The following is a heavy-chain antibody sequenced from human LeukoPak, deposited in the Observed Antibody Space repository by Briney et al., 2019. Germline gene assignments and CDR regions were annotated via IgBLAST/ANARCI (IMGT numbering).Heavy chain of an antibody. D-gene: IGHD3-9*01. Sequence: GGSLRLSCEVSGFTSSTYSMNWVRQAPGKGLEWVAVISYDGSNKYYADSVKGRFTISRDNSKNTLYLQMNSLRAEDTAVYYCARGYYDILTGYYDFGLGFDYWGQGTLVTVSS. CDR3: ARGYYDILTGYYDFGLGFDY. CDR1: GFTSSTYS. CDR2: ISYDGSNK. J-gene: IGHJ4*02. V-gene: IGHV3-30*03.